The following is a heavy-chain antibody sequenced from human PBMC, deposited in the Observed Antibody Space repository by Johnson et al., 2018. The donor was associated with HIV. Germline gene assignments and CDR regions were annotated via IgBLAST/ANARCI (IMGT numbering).Heavy chain of an antibody. V-gene: IGHV3-33*01. CDR2: IWYDGSNK. Sequence: QMLLVESGGGLVQPGGSLRLSCAASGFTFSSYGMHWVRQAPGKGLEWVAVIWYDGSNKYYADSVKGRFTISRDNSKNTLYLQMNSLRAEDTAVYYCARAIAAAGTVGVDAFDIWGQGTMVTVSS. CDR1: GFTFSSYG. D-gene: IGHD6-13*01. J-gene: IGHJ3*02. CDR3: ARAIAAAGTVGVDAFDI.